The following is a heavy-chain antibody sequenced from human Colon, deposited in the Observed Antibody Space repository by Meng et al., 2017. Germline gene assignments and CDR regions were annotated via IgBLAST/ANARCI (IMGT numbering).Heavy chain of an antibody. CDR1: GSIFTTYA. Sequence: REQSGAEVKTPGASVKVSCKASGSIFTTYAMHWVRQGPGQRLEWMGWINAGNGNTKYSEKFQSRVTITTDTAASTAYMELSSLRSEDTAVYDCARTGCSSSSCYDYWGQGTLVTGSS. V-gene: IGHV1-3*01. CDR2: INAGNGNT. D-gene: IGHD2-2*01. J-gene: IGHJ4*02. CDR3: ARTGCSSSSCYDY.